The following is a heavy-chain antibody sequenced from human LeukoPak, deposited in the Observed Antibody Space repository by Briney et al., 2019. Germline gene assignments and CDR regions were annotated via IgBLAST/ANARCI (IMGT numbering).Heavy chain of an antibody. CDR1: GFTFSSYA. V-gene: IGHV3-23*01. CDR2: ISGSGGST. D-gene: IGHD5-12*01. CDR3: AKEFHVDIVATIFSAMGERPPPAFDI. J-gene: IGHJ3*02. Sequence: GGSLRLSCAASGFTFSSYAMSWVRQAPGKGLEWVSAISGSGGSTYYADSVKGRFTISRDNSKNTLYLQMNSLRAEDTAVYYCAKEFHVDIVATIFSAMGERPPPAFDIWGQGTMVTVSS.